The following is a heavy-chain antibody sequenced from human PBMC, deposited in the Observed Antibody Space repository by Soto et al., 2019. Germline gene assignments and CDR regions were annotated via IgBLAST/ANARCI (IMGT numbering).Heavy chain of an antibody. CDR1: GYTFTSYG. J-gene: IGHJ6*03. D-gene: IGHD6-13*01. CDR3: ARALIAAAGDYYYYYMDV. V-gene: IGHV1-18*01. CDR2: ISAYNGNT. Sequence: GASVKVSCKASGYTFTSYGISWVLLAPGQGLEWMGWISAYNGNTNYAQKLQGRVTMTTDTSTSTAYMELRSLRSDDTAVYYCARALIAAAGDYYYYYMDVWGKGTKVTVSS.